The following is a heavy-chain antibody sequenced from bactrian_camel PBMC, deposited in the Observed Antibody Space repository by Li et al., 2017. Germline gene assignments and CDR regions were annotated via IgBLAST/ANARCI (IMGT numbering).Heavy chain of an antibody. Sequence: VQLVESGGGLVKPGGSLRLSCTVSGLTFSRYVMDWVRQFQGKGRELVSSLYANGGTYYHDSVKGRFTFAQANVENTNAVTLEMNSLKPEDTATYFCNVGLCGTWPPGQDNYWGHGTQVTVS. CDR3: NVGLCGTWPPGQDNY. J-gene: IGHJ4*01. D-gene: IGHD2*01. V-gene: IGHV3S9*01. CDR1: GLTFSRYV. CDR2: LYANGGT.